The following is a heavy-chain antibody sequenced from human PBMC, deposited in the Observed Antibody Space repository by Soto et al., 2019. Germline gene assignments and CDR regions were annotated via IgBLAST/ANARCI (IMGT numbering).Heavy chain of an antibody. V-gene: IGHV4-31*03. J-gene: IGHJ5*02. Sequence: QVQLQESGPGLVKPSQTLSLTCTVSGGSISSGSYYWSWIRQLPGKGLEWIGYIYHNGNFYYKPRLQIRLTMSLGTSQNQFFLNLSSVTAADTAVDCCARMAVPGTWWFAPWAQGTLATVSS. CDR3: ARMAVPGTWWFAP. CDR2: IYHNGNF. D-gene: IGHD6-19*01. CDR1: GGSISSGSYY.